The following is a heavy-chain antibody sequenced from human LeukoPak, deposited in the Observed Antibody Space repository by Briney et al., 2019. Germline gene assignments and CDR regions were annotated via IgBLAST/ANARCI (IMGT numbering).Heavy chain of an antibody. J-gene: IGHJ4*02. CDR2: ISHSGST. CDR3: ARMWVYYDSSGYPQGYFDY. CDR1: GGSFSGYY. V-gene: IGHV4-34*01. Sequence: SETLSLTCAVYGGSFSGYYWSWIRQPPGKGVEWIGEISHSGSTNYNPSLKSRVTISVDTSKNQFSLKLSSVTAADTAVYYCARMWVYYDSSGYPQGYFDYWGKGTLVTVSS. D-gene: IGHD3-22*01.